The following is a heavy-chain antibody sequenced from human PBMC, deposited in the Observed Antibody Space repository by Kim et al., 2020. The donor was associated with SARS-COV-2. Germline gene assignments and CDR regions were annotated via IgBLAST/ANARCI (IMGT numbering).Heavy chain of an antibody. Sequence: GGSLRLSCAASGFTFSNYAMSWVRQSPGKGLEWVSAITDSGGDTNYADSVKGRFTISRDNSKSTLYLQMNSLRAEDTAVYYCAKGSSGSSYWYFDLWGR. CDR2: ITDSGGDT. V-gene: IGHV3-23*01. CDR1: GFTFSNYA. D-gene: IGHD1-26*01. J-gene: IGHJ2*01. CDR3: AKGSSGSSYWYFDL.